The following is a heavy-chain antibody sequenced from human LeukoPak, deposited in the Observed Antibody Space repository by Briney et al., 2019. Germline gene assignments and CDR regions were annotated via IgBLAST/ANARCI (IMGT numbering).Heavy chain of an antibody. CDR3: ARSSYSSSSSV. D-gene: IGHD6-6*01. V-gene: IGHV3-7*03. CDR2: INSDGSEG. J-gene: IGHJ3*01. CDR1: GFTFSGFW. Sequence: GGSLRLFCAVSGFTFSGFWMSWSRQAPGKGLEWVASINSDGSEGYYADVVKGRFTISRDNAKNSLYLQINSLRAEDTAVYYCARSSYSSSSSVWGQGTMVTVSS.